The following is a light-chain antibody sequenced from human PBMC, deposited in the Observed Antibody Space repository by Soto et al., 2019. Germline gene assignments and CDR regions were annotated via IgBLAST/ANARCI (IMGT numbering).Light chain of an antibody. CDR1: SSNIGAGYD. V-gene: IGLV1-40*01. J-gene: IGLJ3*02. CDR3: QSYVRSLSGWV. CDR2: NSI. Sequence: QSVLTQPPSVSGAPGQRVTISCTGSSSNIGAGYDVQWYQQVPGTAPKLLISNSINRPSGVPDRFSGSRSDTSASLAITGIQADDVADYYCQSYVRSLSGWVFGGGTKVTVL.